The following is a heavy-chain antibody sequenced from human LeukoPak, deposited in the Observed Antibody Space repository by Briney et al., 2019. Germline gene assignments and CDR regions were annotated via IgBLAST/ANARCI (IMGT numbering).Heavy chain of an antibody. V-gene: IGHV4-34*01. CDR2: INHSGST. CDR3: ARDRYCSGGSCSWGDAFDI. J-gene: IGHJ3*02. Sequence: SETLSLTCAVYGGSFSGYYWSWIRQPPGKGLEWIGEINHSGSTNYNPSLKSRVTISVDTSKNQFSLKLSSVTAADTAAYYCARDRYCSGGSCSWGDAFDIWGQGTMVTVSS. D-gene: IGHD2-15*01. CDR1: GGSFSGYY.